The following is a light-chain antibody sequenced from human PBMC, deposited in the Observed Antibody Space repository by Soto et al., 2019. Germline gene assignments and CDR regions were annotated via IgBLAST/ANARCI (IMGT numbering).Light chain of an antibody. J-gene: IGLJ1*01. CDR3: GSWDSSLSAYV. CDR1: SSNIGGNS. V-gene: IGLV1-51*01. CDR2: DDD. Sequence: QSVLTQPPSVSAAPGQRVTISCSGSSSNIGGNSVSWYQQLPGTAPKLLIYDDDKRPSGIPDRFSGSKSGTSATLGITGFQTGDEADYYCGSWDSSLSAYVFGTGTKSPS.